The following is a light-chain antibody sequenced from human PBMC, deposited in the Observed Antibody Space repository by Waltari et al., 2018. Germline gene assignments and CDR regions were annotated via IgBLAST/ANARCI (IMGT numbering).Light chain of an antibody. CDR3: QSYDSSLSGSGV. J-gene: IGLJ3*02. CDR1: SSNIVSGYD. Sequence: HSILTQPPSVSGAPGQKVTISCTGGSSNIVSGYDVHWYQPLPGAAPKRLILGNNNRHAGVPDRFSVSKSGTTAALDNAGLQADDEADYYCQSYDSSLSGSGVFGGGTKLTVL. V-gene: IGLV1-40*01. CDR2: GNN.